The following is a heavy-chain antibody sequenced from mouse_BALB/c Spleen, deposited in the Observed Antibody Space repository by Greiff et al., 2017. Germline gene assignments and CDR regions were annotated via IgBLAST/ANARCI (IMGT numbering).Heavy chain of an antibody. CDR3: AKEWVFDY. J-gene: IGHJ2*01. CDR1: GYTFTDYV. CDR2: IYPGSGST. Sequence: VQLQQSGPELVKPGASVKMSCKASGYTFTDYVISWVKQRTGQGLEWIGEIYPGSGSTYYNEKFKGKATLTADKSSNTAYMQLSSLTSEDSAVYFCAKEWVFDYWGQGTTLTVSS. D-gene: IGHD1-3*01. V-gene: IGHV1-77*01.